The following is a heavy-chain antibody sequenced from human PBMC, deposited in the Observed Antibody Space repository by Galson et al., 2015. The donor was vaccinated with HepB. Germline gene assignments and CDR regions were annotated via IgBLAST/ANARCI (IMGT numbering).Heavy chain of an antibody. J-gene: IGHJ6*02. CDR3: ARAPPYYDILTGYYNYYNMDV. Sequence: SLRLSCAASGFTFSSYGMHWVRQAPGKGLEWVAVIWYDGSDKYYADSVKGRFTISRDNSKNTLYLQMNSLRAEDTAVYYCARAPPYYDILTGYYNYYNMDVWGQGTTVTVSS. D-gene: IGHD3-9*01. CDR1: GFTFSSYG. V-gene: IGHV3-33*01. CDR2: IWYDGSDK.